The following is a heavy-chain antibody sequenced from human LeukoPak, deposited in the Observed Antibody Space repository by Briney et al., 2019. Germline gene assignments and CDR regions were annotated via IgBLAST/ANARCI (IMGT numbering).Heavy chain of an antibody. CDR1: GGSISSYY. J-gene: IGHJ3*02. CDR2: IYYSGST. V-gene: IGHV4-59*12. Sequence: SETLSLTCTVSGGSISSYYWSWIRQPPGKGLEWIGYIYYSGSTYYNPSLKSRVTISVDTSKNQFSLKLSSVTAADTAVYYCARDLGHDAFDIWGQGTMVTVSS. D-gene: IGHD7-27*01. CDR3: ARDLGHDAFDI.